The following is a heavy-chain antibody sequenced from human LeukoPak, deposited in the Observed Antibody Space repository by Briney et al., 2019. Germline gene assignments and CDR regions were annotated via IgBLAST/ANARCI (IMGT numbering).Heavy chain of an antibody. Sequence: GGSLRLSCAASGFTFSSYGMSWVRQAPGKGLEWVSAISGSGGSTYYADSVKGRFTISRDNAKNSLYLQMNSLRAEDTAVYYCARDKYSSSWYSDFPENWFDPWGQGTLVTVSS. CDR1: GFTFSSYG. D-gene: IGHD6-13*01. V-gene: IGHV3-23*01. CDR3: ARDKYSSSWYSDFPENWFDP. CDR2: ISGSGGST. J-gene: IGHJ5*02.